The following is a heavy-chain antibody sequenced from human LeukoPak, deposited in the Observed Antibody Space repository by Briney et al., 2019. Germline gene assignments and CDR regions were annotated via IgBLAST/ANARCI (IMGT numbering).Heavy chain of an antibody. CDR2: MYYTGST. CDR1: GGSISSSSYY. CDR3: ARLGGIFDTPYFDY. D-gene: IGHD2-15*01. Sequence: SETLSLTCTVSGGSISSSSYYWAWIRQPPGKGLEWVVSMYYTGSTYYNPSLKGRVTIFMDTSKNQFSLELTSVTAADTTIYYCARLGGIFDTPYFDYWGQGSLVTVSS. J-gene: IGHJ4*02. V-gene: IGHV4-39*01.